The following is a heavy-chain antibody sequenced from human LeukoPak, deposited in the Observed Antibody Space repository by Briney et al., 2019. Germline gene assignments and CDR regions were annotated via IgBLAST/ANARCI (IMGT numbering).Heavy chain of an antibody. J-gene: IGHJ4*02. V-gene: IGHV3-74*01. CDR2: INSDGSST. CDR3: AKNEDSSSWDPFDY. Sequence: GGSLRLSCAASGFTFSSYWMHWVRQAPGKGLVWVSRINSDGSSTNYADSVKGRFTISRDNSKNTLYLQMNSLRAEDTAIYYCAKNEDSSSWDPFDYWGQGTLVTVSS. CDR1: GFTFSSYW. D-gene: IGHD6-13*01.